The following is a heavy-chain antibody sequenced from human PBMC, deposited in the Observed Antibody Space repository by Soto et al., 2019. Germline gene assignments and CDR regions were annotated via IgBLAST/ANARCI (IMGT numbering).Heavy chain of an antibody. CDR2: IWYDGSNK. CDR1: GFTFSSYG. D-gene: IGHD3-3*01. J-gene: IGHJ6*02. CDR3: ARDLCIRFLECHQLMGMDV. Sequence: GGSLRLSCAASGFTFSSYGMHWVRQAPGKGLEWVAVIWYDGSNKYYADSVKGRFTISRDNSKNTLYLQMNSLRAEDTAVYYCARDLCIRFLECHQLMGMDVWGQGTTVTVSS. V-gene: IGHV3-33*01.